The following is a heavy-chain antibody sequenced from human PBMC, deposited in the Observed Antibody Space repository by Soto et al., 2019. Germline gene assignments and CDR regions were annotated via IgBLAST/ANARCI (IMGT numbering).Heavy chain of an antibody. CDR2: IYYSGST. J-gene: IGHJ5*02. CDR1: GGSIRSDGYY. CDR3: AGGSSKSWFDP. Sequence: SETLSLTCTVSGGSIRSDGYYWSWIRQHPGKGLEWIGYIYYSGSTYYNPSLKSRVFISADTSNNQFSLKLTSVTAADTAVYYCAGGSSKSWFDPWGQGTLVTVSS. D-gene: IGHD6-6*01. V-gene: IGHV4-31*03.